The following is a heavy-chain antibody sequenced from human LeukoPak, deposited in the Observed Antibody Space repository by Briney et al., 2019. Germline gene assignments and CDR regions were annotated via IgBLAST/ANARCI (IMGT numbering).Heavy chain of an antibody. Sequence: SETLSLTCAVYGGSFSGYYWSWIRQPPGKGLEWIGEINHSGSTNYNPSLKSRVTISVDTSKNQFSLKPSSVTAADTAVYYCARGRYSSGWYKYYFDYWGQGTLVTVSS. V-gene: IGHV4-34*01. CDR2: INHSGST. CDR3: ARGRYSSGWYKYYFDY. J-gene: IGHJ4*02. CDR1: GGSFSGYY. D-gene: IGHD6-19*01.